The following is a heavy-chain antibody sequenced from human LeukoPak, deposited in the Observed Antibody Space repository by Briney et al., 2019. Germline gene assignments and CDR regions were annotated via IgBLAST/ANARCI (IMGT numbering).Heavy chain of an antibody. V-gene: IGHV3-11*04. CDR3: ASQSPDSSSWTYYYYYYMDV. CDR1: GFTFSDYY. J-gene: IGHJ6*03. Sequence: GGSLRLSCAASGFTFSDYYMSWIRQAPGKGLEWVSYISSSGSTIYYADSVKGRFTISRDNAKNSLYLQMNSLRAENTAVYYCASQSPDSSSWTYYYYYYMDVWGKGTTVTVSS. D-gene: IGHD6-13*01. CDR2: ISSSGSTI.